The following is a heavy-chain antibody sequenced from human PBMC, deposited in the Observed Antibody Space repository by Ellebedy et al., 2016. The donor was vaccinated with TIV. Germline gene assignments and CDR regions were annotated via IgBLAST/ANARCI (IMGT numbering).Heavy chain of an antibody. V-gene: IGHV1-18*04. Sequence: AASVKVSCKASGYTFTSYDISWVRQAPGQGLEWMGWISVYNGNTNYAQKLQGRVTMTTDTSTSTAYMELTSLRSDDTAVYYCARDSGYDSMEVSWGQGTLVTVFS. CDR1: GYTFTSYD. CDR2: ISVYNGNT. CDR3: ARDSGYDSMEVS. D-gene: IGHD5-12*01. J-gene: IGHJ5*02.